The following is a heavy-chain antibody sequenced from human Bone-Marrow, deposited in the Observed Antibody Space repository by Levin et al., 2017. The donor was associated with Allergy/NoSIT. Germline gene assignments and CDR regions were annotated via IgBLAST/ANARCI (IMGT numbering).Heavy chain of an antibody. CDR2: VNPTSDST. V-gene: IGHV1-46*02. CDR3: ARAVGVTGWSILGWFDP. D-gene: IGHD3-3*01. CDR1: GYAYNKYG. Sequence: GASVKVSCKASGYAYNKYGLHWVRQAPGQGPEWMGMVNPTSDSTSYAEKLQDRVNMTRDTSTRTFYMELSSLRYEDTAVYYCARAVGVTGWSILGWFDPWGQGTPVTVSS. J-gene: IGHJ5*02.